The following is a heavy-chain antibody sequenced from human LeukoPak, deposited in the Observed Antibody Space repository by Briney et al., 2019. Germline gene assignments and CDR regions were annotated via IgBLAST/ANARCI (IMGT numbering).Heavy chain of an antibody. CDR2: IGGIGSYI. Sequence: VGSLRLSCAASGFAFSDFSMNWVPQAPGRGLKWVSSIGGIGSYIYYADSVKGRFTISRDNDKNALYLQMNNLCADDTAVYCCVSDDDWGQGTLVTVSS. J-gene: IGHJ4*02. CDR3: VSDDD. CDR1: GFAFSDFS. V-gene: IGHV3-21*01.